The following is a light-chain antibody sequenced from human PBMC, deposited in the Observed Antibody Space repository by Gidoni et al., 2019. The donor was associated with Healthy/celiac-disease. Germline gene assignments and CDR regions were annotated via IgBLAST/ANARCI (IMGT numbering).Light chain of an antibody. J-gene: IGKJ5*01. CDR1: QSLLHSNGYNY. V-gene: IGKV2-28*01. Sequence: DIVMTQSPLSLPVTPGEPASISCRSSQSLLHSNGYNYLDWYRQKPGQSPQLLIYLGSNRASGAPDRCSGSGTGTDFTLKISRVEAEDVGVYYCMQALQTPLTFGQGTRLEIK. CDR2: LGS. CDR3: MQALQTPLT.